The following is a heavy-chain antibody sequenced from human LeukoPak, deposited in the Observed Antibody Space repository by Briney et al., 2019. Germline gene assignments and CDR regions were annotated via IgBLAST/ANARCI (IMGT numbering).Heavy chain of an antibody. Sequence: KPSETLSLTCNVSGGSISSYYWSWIRQPPGKGLEWIGNIYYSGSTNYNPSLKSRVSISVDTSKNQFSLKLSSVTAADTAVYYCARLRELLYYFDYWGQGTLVTVSS. CDR3: ARLRELLYYFDY. J-gene: IGHJ4*02. D-gene: IGHD1-26*01. CDR2: IYYSGST. V-gene: IGHV4-59*08. CDR1: GGSISSYY.